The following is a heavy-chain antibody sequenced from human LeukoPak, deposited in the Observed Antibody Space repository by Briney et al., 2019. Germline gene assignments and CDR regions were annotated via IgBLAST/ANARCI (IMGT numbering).Heavy chain of an antibody. Sequence: GGSLRLSCAASGFTFSSYGMHWVRQAPGKGLEWVGLIWYDGSNKYYADSVKGRFTISRDNSKNTLYLQMNSLRAEDTAVYYCAKGSYSSGRERFDYWGQGTLVTVSS. D-gene: IGHD6-19*01. CDR2: IWYDGSNK. CDR3: AKGSYSSGRERFDY. V-gene: IGHV3-30*02. CDR1: GFTFSSYG. J-gene: IGHJ4*02.